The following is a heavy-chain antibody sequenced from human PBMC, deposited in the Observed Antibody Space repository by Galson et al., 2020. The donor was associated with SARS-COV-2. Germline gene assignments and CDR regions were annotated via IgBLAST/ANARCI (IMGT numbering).Heavy chain of an antibody. CDR2: INHSGST. J-gene: IGHJ4*02. V-gene: IGHV4-34*01. Sequence: ETSETLSLTCAVYGGSFSGYYWSWIRQPPGKGLEWIGEINHSGSTNYNPSLKSRVTISVDTSKNQFSLKLSSVTAADTAVYYCARGGFFGVVSNTAHFDYWGQGTLVTVSS. CDR1: GGSFSGYY. D-gene: IGHD3-3*01. CDR3: ARGGFFGVVSNTAHFDY.